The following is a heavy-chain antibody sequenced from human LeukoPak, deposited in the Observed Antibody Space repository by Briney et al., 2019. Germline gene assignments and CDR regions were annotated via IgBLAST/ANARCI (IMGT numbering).Heavy chain of an antibody. CDR2: INHSGST. V-gene: IGHV4-34*01. D-gene: IGHD5-12*01. Sequence: PSETLSLTCAVYGGSFSGYYWSWIRQPPGKGLEWIGEINHSGSTNYNPSLKSRVTISVDTSKNQLSLKLSSVTAADTAVYYCARAPVGTITRSPWYFDLWGRGTLVTVSS. J-gene: IGHJ2*01. CDR1: GGSFSGYY. CDR3: ARAPVGTITRSPWYFDL.